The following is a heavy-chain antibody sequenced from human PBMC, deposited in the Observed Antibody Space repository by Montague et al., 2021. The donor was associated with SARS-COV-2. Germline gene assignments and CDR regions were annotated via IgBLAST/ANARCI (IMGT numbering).Heavy chain of an antibody. CDR2: IKQGGST. Sequence: SETLSLTCGVYGGSLGDEHWGGIRQRPGKRLEWIGDIKQGGSTNYNPSLKSRVTISVDTSRNQFSLKLTSVTAADTAVYFCARGNLSVSMIVVVFTSASYYFDYWGQGALVTVSS. CDR3: ARGNLSVSMIVVVFTSASYYFDY. CDR1: GGSLGDEH. J-gene: IGHJ4*02. D-gene: IGHD3-22*01. V-gene: IGHV4-34*01.